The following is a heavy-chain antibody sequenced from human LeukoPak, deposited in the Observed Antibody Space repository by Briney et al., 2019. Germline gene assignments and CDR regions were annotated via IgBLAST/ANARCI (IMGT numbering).Heavy chain of an antibody. V-gene: IGHV1-2*04. CDR1: GYTFTGYY. D-gene: IGHD3-10*01. CDR3: ARERFGELPPTYYFGY. J-gene: IGHJ4*02. CDR2: INPNSGGT. Sequence: GASVKVSCKASGYTFTGYYMHWVRQAPGQGLEWMGWINPNSGGTNYAQKFQGWVTMTRDTSISTAYMELSRLRSDDTAVYYCARERFGELPPTYYFGYWGQGTLVTVSS.